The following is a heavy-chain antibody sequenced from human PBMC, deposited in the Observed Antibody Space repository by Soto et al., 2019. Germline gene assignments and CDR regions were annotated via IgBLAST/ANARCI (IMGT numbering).Heavy chain of an antibody. Sequence: SETLSLTCTVSGGSISSGGYYWSWIRQHPGKGLEWIGYIYYSGSTYYNPSLKSRVTISVDTSKNQFSLKLSSVTAADTAVYYCARSYGGNFDYWGQGTLVTISS. CDR3: ARSYGGNFDY. CDR1: GGSISSGGYY. D-gene: IGHD4-17*01. J-gene: IGHJ4*02. CDR2: IYYSGST. V-gene: IGHV4-31*03.